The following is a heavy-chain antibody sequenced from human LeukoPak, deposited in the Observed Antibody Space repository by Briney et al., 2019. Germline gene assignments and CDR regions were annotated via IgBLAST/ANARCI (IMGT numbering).Heavy chain of an antibody. Sequence: GSLRLSCAASGFTFSSYAMTWVRLAPRKGLEWVSAISGSGGSTYYADSVKGRFTISRDKSKNTLYLQMNSLRAEDTAVYHCAKYGRPTGAPYYFDSWGQGTLVTVSS. J-gene: IGHJ4*02. CDR1: GFTFSSYA. V-gene: IGHV3-23*01. CDR3: AKYGRPTGAPYYFDS. D-gene: IGHD7-27*01. CDR2: ISGSGGST.